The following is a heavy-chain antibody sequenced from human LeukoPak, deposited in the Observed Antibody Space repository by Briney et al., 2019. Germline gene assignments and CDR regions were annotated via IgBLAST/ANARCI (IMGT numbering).Heavy chain of an antibody. CDR3: ARDNEAVAGTDY. CDR1: GFTFSSYS. D-gene: IGHD6-19*01. Sequence: GGSLRLSCAASGFTFSSYSMNWFRQAPGKGLDWVSSISSSNSYIYYADSVKGRFTISRDNAKNSLYLQMNSLRAEDTAVYYCARDNEAVAGTDYWGQGTLVTVSS. CDR2: ISSSNSYI. V-gene: IGHV3-21*01. J-gene: IGHJ4*02.